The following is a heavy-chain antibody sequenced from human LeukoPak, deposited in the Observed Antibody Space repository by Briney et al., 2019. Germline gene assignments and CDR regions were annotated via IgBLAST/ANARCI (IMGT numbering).Heavy chain of an antibody. D-gene: IGHD6-19*01. V-gene: IGHV4-4*07. CDR1: GGSIGHYY. CDR2: IYTSGST. CDR3: AREDSTGWYGVDY. Sequence: NPSETLSLTCTASGGSIGHYYWTWIRQPAGKGLEWIGRIYTSGSTRCNPSLKSRVTMSVDTSQNQFSLKLSSVTAADTAMYYCAREDSTGWYGVDYWSQGTLVTVSS. J-gene: IGHJ4*02.